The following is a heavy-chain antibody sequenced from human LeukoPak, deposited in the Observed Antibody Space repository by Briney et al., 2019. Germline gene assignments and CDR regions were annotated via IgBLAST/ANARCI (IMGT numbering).Heavy chain of an antibody. CDR1: GFTFSSYA. D-gene: IGHD3-22*01. CDR2: ISYDGSNK. J-gene: IGHJ4*02. V-gene: IGHV3-30*14. CDR3: ARVGYYDSSGYYSPFDY. Sequence: GGSLRLSCAASGFTFSSYAMHWVRQAPGKGLEWVAVISYDGSNKYYADSVKGRFTISRDNSKNTLYLQMNSLRAEDTAVYYCARVGYYDSSGYYSPFDYWGQGTLVTVSS.